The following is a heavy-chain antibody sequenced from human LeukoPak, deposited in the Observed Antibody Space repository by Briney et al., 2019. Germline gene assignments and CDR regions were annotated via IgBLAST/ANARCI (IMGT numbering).Heavy chain of an antibody. CDR2: ISSSGSTI. D-gene: IGHD4-17*01. J-gene: IGHJ6*02. Sequence: GGSLRLSCAASGFTFSKYGMQWVRQAPGKGLEWVSYISSSGSTIYYADSVKGRFTISRDNAKNSPYLQMNSLRAEDTAVYYCAGTYGDYGVLDKGDYYYGMDVWGQGTTVTVSS. CDR1: GFTFSKYG. CDR3: AGTYGDYGVLDKGDYYYGMDV. V-gene: IGHV3-11*01.